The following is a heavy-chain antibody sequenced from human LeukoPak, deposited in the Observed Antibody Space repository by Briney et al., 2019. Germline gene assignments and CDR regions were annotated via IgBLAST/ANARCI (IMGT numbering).Heavy chain of an antibody. Sequence: GGSLRLSCAASGFTFSDYYVSWIRQVPGKGLVWVSHINSDGSWTSYADSVKGRFTISKDNAKNTVYLQMNSLRAEDTAVYYCVSFYETYWGRGTLVTVSS. CDR3: VSFYETY. V-gene: IGHV3-74*01. D-gene: IGHD2/OR15-2a*01. CDR2: INSDGSWT. CDR1: GFTFSDYY. J-gene: IGHJ4*02.